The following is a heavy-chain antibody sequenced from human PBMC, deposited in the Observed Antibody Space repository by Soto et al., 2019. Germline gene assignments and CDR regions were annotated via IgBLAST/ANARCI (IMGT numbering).Heavy chain of an antibody. CDR3: ARRAPFGTGASSDP. CDR2: IEHSGAT. V-gene: IGHV4-31*03. J-gene: IGHJ5*02. D-gene: IGHD1-1*01. Sequence: QVQLQESGPGLVKPSQTLSLTCTVSGGSISSGDYFWSWIRQHPGKGLEWIGYIEHSGATYYNPSLKSRLSISVDTSTNQFSLRLSSVTAADPAVYYCARRAPFGTGASSDPWGQGTLVTVSS. CDR1: GGSISSGDYF.